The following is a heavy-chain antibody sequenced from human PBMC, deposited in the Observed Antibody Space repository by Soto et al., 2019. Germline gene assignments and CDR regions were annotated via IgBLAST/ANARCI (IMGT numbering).Heavy chain of an antibody. Sequence: QVQLVQSGAEVKKPGASVKVSCKASGYTFTNYYIHWVRQAPGQGLEWMGIINPTSGSTNYAQKFQGIVTLTYDTSTTTVYMELSVLRSDVTAVLYCARDLVAGEHWGQGTLVTVSS. D-gene: IGHD2-2*01. J-gene: IGHJ1*01. V-gene: IGHV1-46*01. CDR1: GYTFTNYY. CDR3: ARDLVAGEH. CDR2: INPTSGST.